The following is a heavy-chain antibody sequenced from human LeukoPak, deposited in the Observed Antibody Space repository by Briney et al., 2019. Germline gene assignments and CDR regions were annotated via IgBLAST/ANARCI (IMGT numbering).Heavy chain of an antibody. Sequence: SETLSLTCAVSGGSISSSNWWSWVRQPPGKGLEWIGEIYHSGSTYYNPSLKSRVTISVDTSKNQFSLKLSSVTAADTAVYYCARVEVLATVTTFDYWGQGTLVTVSS. CDR2: IYHSGST. D-gene: IGHD4-17*01. CDR3: ARVEVLATVTTFDY. V-gene: IGHV4-4*02. J-gene: IGHJ4*02. CDR1: GGSISSSNW.